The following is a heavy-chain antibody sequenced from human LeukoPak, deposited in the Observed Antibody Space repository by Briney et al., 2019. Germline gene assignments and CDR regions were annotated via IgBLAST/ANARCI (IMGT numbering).Heavy chain of an antibody. D-gene: IGHD6-13*01. J-gene: IGHJ5*02. V-gene: IGHV4-59*01. CDR2: IYYSGST. CDR1: GGSISSYY. Sequence: PWETLSLTCTVSGGSISSYYWSWIRQPPGKGLEWIGYIYYSGSTNYNPSLKSRVTISVDTSKNQFSLKLSSVTAADTAVYYCARVSSSSCSNWFDPWGQGTLVTVSS. CDR3: ARVSSSSCSNWFDP.